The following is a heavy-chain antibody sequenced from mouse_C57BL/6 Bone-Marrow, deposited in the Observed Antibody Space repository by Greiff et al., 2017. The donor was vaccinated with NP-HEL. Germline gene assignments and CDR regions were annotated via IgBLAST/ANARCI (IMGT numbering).Heavy chain of an antibody. D-gene: IGHD1-1*01. CDR1: GYTFTSYN. J-gene: IGHJ4*01. CDR2: IYPGNGDT. CDR3: ARGPITTVVATDYAMDY. Sequence: QVQLQQSGAELVRPGASVKMSCKASGYTFTSYNMHWVKQTPRQGLEWIGAIYPGNGDTSYNQKFKGKATLTVDKSSSTAYMQLSSLTSEDSAVYFCARGPITTVVATDYAMDYWGQGTSVTVSS. V-gene: IGHV1-12*01.